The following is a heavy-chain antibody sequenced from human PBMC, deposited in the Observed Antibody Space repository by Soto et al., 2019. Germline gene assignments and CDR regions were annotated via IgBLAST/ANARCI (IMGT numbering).Heavy chain of an antibody. J-gene: IGHJ5*02. V-gene: IGHV1-69*12. CDR3: VRDGNYDSSGYLNWFDP. CDR1: GGTFSSYA. Sequence: QVQLVQSGAEVKKPGSSVKVSCKASGGTFSSYAISWVRQAPGQGLEWMGGIIPIFGTANYAQKFQGRVTITADESTSTAYMELSSLRSEDTAVYYCVRDGNYDSSGYLNWFDPWGQGTLVTVSS. D-gene: IGHD3-22*01. CDR2: IIPIFGTA.